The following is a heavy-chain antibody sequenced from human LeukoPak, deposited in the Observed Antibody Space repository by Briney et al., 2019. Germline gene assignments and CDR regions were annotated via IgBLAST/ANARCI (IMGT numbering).Heavy chain of an antibody. V-gene: IGHV3-30*02. Sequence: GGSLRLSCVASGFIFSNYDMHWVRQAPGKGLEWVAFIRYGGNNKSYADSVKGRFTIYRDNSKNTLYLQMNSLRAEDTAVYYCANEEDGNVVVVPSTTGHWGQGTLVTVSS. D-gene: IGHD2-2*01. CDR1: GFIFSNYD. CDR2: IRYGGNNK. CDR3: ANEEDGNVVVVPSTTGH. J-gene: IGHJ4*02.